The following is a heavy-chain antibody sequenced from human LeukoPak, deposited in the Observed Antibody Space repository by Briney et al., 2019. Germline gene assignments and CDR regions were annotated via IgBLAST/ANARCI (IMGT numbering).Heavy chain of an antibody. CDR3: ARERGLGLVPAAFPFDL. CDR2: IIPILGIA. J-gene: IGHJ2*01. Sequence: ASVKVSCKASGGTFSSYAISWVRQAPGQGLEWMGRIIPILGIANYAQKFQGRVTITADKSTSTAYMELSSLRSEDTAVYYCARERGLGLVPAAFPFDLWGRGTLVTVSS. V-gene: IGHV1-69*04. D-gene: IGHD2-2*01. CDR1: GGTFSSYA.